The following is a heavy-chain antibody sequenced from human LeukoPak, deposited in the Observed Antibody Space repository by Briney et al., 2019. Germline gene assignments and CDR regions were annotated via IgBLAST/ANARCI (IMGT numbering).Heavy chain of an antibody. V-gene: IGHV1-2*02. D-gene: IGHD3-10*01. CDR2: INPNSGGT. CDR1: GGTFSSYA. CDR3: AREGYGSGINWFDP. J-gene: IGHJ5*02. Sequence: ASVKVSCKASGGTFSSYAISWVRQAPGQGLEWMGWINPNSGGTNYAQKFQGRVTMTRDTSISTAYVELSRLRSDDTAVYYCAREGYGSGINWFDPWGQGTLVTVSS.